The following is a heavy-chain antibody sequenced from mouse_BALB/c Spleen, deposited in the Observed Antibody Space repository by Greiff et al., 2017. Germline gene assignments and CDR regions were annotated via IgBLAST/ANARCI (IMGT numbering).Heavy chain of an antibody. D-gene: IGHD3-2*01. CDR2: IDPANGNT. J-gene: IGHJ3*01. CDR3: ARDSSGAY. Sequence: EVQLKQSGAELVKPGASVKLSCTASGFNIKDTYMHWVKQRPEQGLEWIGRIDPANGNTKYDPKFQGKATITADTSSNTAYLQLSSLTSEDTAVYYCARDSSGAYWGQGTLVTVSA. CDR1: GFNIKDTY. V-gene: IGHV14-3*02.